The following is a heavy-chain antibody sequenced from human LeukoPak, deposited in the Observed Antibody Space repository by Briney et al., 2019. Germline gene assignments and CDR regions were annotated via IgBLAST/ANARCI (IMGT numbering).Heavy chain of an antibody. Sequence: QPGGSLRLSCAASGFTVSSNYMSWVRQAPGKGLEWVSITYSGGSTYYADSVKGRFTISRDNSKNTLYLQMNSLRAEDTAMYYCARTPQLAYWGQGTLVTVSS. CDR2: TYSGGST. CDR3: ARTPQLAY. CDR1: GFTVSSNY. J-gene: IGHJ4*02. D-gene: IGHD3-10*01. V-gene: IGHV3-53*01.